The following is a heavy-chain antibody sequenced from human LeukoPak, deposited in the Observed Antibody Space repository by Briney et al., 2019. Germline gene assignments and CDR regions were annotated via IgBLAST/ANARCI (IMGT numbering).Heavy chain of an antibody. J-gene: IGHJ4*02. D-gene: IGHD3-22*01. Sequence: PSETLSLTCAVYGGSFSGYYWSWIRQPPGKGLEWIGEINHSGGTNYNPSLKSRVTISVDTSKNQFSLKLSSVTAADTAVYYCARDGLSSGYYGFVDYWGQGTLVTVSS. CDR1: GGSFSGYY. CDR2: INHSGGT. CDR3: ARDGLSSGYYGFVDY. V-gene: IGHV4-34*01.